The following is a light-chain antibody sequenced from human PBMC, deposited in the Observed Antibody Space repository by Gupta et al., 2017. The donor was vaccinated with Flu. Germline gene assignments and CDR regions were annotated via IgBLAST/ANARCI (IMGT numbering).Light chain of an antibody. CDR1: INDVGDDNY. CDR2: DVN. J-gene: IGLJ1*01. CDR3: CSYAGTYSFGV. V-gene: IGLV2-11*03. Sequence: VTVSCTGTINDVGDDNYVSWYQQHPGKAPKLMIYDVNKRPSGVPDRFSGSKSGNTASLTIAGLQAEDEADYYCCSYAGTYSFGVFGAGTKVTVL.